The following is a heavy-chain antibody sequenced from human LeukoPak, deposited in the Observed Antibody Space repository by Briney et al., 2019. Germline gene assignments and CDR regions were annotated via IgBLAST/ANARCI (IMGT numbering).Heavy chain of an antibody. Sequence: SETLSLTCAVYSGSFNDYCWIWLRQPPRRGLEWIGEIYSGGSANYDPSLKGRLAISVDPSKSQFSLKLSSLAAADTAVYFCARGVVDYSTRSGYLSHWGQGTLVTVSS. V-gene: IGHV4-34*01. D-gene: IGHD3-22*01. CDR3: ARGVVDYSTRSGYLSH. CDR1: SGSFNDYC. CDR2: IYSGGSA. J-gene: IGHJ4*02.